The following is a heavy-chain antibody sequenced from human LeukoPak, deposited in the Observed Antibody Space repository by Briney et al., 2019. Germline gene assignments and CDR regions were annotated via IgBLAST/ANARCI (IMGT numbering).Heavy chain of an antibody. V-gene: IGHV1-46*01. CDR1: GYTFTSYY. CDR3: ASWLRGVIGAFDI. Sequence: GASVKVSCKASGYTFTSYYMHWVRQAPGQGLEWMGIINPSGGSTSYAQKFQGRVTMTRDTSISTAYMELRSLRSDDTAVYYCASWLRGVIGAFDIWGQGTMVTVSS. J-gene: IGHJ3*02. D-gene: IGHD3-10*01. CDR2: INPSGGST.